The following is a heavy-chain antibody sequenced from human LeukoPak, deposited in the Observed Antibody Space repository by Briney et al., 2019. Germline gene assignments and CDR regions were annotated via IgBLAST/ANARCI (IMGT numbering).Heavy chain of an antibody. D-gene: IGHD4-17*01. CDR1: GGSISSSSYY. V-gene: IGHV4-39*01. CDR2: IYYSGST. Sequence: SETLSLTCTVSGGSISSSSYYWGWIRQPPGKGLEWIGSIYYSGSTYYNPSLKSRVTISVDTSKNQFSLKLSSVTAADTAVYYCARHGTVTTLGWFDPWGQGTLVTVSS. CDR3: ARHGTVTTLGWFDP. J-gene: IGHJ5*02.